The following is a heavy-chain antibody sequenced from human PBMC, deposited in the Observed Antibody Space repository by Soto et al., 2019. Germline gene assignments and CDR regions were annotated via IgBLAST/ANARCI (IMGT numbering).Heavy chain of an antibody. D-gene: IGHD1-7*01. Sequence: GSLRLSCAASGFTFSSYEMNWVRQAPGKGLEWVSYISSSGSTIYYADSVKGRFTISRDNAKNSLYLQMNSLRAEDTAVYYCARDHWRLELGPQYYYYGMDVWGQGTTVTVSS. J-gene: IGHJ6*02. V-gene: IGHV3-48*03. CDR3: ARDHWRLELGPQYYYYGMDV. CDR1: GFTFSSYE. CDR2: ISSSGSTI.